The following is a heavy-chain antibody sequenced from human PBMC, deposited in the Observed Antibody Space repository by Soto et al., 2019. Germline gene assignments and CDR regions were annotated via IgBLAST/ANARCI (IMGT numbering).Heavy chain of an antibody. D-gene: IGHD3-10*01. CDR1: GDSISSSSYH. J-gene: IGHJ4*02. CDR2: VYYSGST. Sequence: QLQLQESGPGLVKPSETLSLTCTVSGDSISSSSYHWGWIRQPPGKGLEWIGSVYYSGSTYSNPSLKSRVPISVDASKNQFSLNLSSVTAADTAVYYCASHRGPTGPNYWGQGTLVTVSS. V-gene: IGHV4-39*01. CDR3: ASHRGPTGPNY.